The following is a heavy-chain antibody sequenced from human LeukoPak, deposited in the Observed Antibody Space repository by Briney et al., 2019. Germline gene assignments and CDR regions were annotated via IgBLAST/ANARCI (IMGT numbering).Heavy chain of an antibody. CDR1: GGSISSSSYY. CDR2: IYNSGST. V-gene: IGHV4-61*05. D-gene: IGHD4-17*01. CDR3: ARREVTTSWYFDL. J-gene: IGHJ2*01. Sequence: PSETLSLTCTVSGGSISSSSYYWSWIRQSPGKGLEWIAYIYNSGSTNYNPSLKSRVTISVDTSKNQFSLKLSSVTAADTAVYYCARREVTTSWYFDLWGRGTLVTVSS.